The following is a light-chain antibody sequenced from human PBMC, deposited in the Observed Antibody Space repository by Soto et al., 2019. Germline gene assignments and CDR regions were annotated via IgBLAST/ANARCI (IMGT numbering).Light chain of an antibody. CDR1: SCNIGAGYD. CDR3: QSYDSSLSGYVV. J-gene: IGLJ2*01. Sequence: QAVVTQPPSVSGAPGQRVTISCTGSSCNIGAGYDVHWYQQLPGTAPKLLIYGNSNRPSGVPDRFSGSKSGTSASLAITGLQAEDEADYYCQSYDSSLSGYVVFGGGTKLTVL. CDR2: GNS. V-gene: IGLV1-40*01.